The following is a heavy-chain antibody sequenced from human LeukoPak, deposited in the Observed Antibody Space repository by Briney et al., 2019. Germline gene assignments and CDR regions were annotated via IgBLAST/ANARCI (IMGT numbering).Heavy chain of an antibody. CDR1: GWTFVAYI. V-gene: IGHV3-30-3*01. CDR2: VSSDGNTI. CDR3: VREGEHYYDHSASFAS. J-gene: IGHJ4*02. Sequence: GGSLRVSCAAPGWTFVAYILHRVGQAPGKGLEGVAAVSSDGNTISYEDSVKGRFTISRENSKNTLYLQMNSLRAEDTALYYCVREGEHYYDHSASFASWGQGTLVTVSS. D-gene: IGHD3-22*01.